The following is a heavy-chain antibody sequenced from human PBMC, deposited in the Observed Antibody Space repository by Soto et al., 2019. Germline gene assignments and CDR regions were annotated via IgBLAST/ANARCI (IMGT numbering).Heavy chain of an antibody. Sequence: SVKVSCKASGGTFSSYAISWVRQDPGQGLEWMGGIIPIFGTANYAQKFQGRVTITADESTSTAYMELSSLRSEDTAVFYFARGVRYFDWLRNYNWFDPWGQGTLVTVSS. CDR2: IIPIFGTA. V-gene: IGHV1-69*13. D-gene: IGHD3-9*01. J-gene: IGHJ5*02. CDR1: GGTFSSYA. CDR3: ARGVRYFDWLRNYNWFDP.